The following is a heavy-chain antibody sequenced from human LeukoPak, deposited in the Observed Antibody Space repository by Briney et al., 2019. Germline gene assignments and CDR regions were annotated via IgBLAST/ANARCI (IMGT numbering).Heavy chain of an antibody. J-gene: IGHJ5*02. Sequence: SETLSLTCTVSGYSISSGYYWGWIRQPPGKGLEWIGSIYHSGSTYYNPSLKSRVTISVDTSKNQFSLKLSSVTAADTAVYYCARGEAVAGTIWFDPWGQGTLVTVSS. CDR2: IYHSGST. CDR1: GYSISSGYY. CDR3: ARGEAVAGTIWFDP. D-gene: IGHD6-19*01. V-gene: IGHV4-38-2*02.